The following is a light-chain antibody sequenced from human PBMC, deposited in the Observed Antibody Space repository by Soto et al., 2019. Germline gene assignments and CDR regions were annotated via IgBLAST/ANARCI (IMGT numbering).Light chain of an antibody. Sequence: IVLTQSPGTLSLSPGERATLSCRACQSVRDSYLAWYQQKPGQAPSLLIYDTSTRATGIPDRFSGSGSGTDFALTISRVEPEDFAMYFCQQYGSSPGTFGQGTKVEI. V-gene: IGKV3-20*01. J-gene: IGKJ1*01. CDR1: QSVRDSY. CDR3: QQYGSSPGT. CDR2: DTS.